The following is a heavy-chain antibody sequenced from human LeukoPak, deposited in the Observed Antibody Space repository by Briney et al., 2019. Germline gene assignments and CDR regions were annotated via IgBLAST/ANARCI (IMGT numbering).Heavy chain of an antibody. V-gene: IGHV1-18*04. Sequence: AASVKVSCKASGYTFTGHYMHWVRQAPGQGLEWMGWISAYNGNTNYAQKLQGRVTMTTDTSTSTAYMELRSLRSDDTAVYYCARDKGSSGQQLTTGYWGQGTLVTVSS. CDR1: GYTFTGHY. J-gene: IGHJ4*02. D-gene: IGHD3-22*01. CDR2: ISAYNGNT. CDR3: ARDKGSSGQQLTTGY.